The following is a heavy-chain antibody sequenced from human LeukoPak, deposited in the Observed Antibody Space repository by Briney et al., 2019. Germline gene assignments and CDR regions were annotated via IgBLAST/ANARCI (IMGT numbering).Heavy chain of an antibody. Sequence: ASVKVSCKASGGTFSSYAISWVRQAPGQGLEWMGWIIPRLGIANYAQKFQGRVTISADKSTSTAYMELSSLRSEDTAVYYCARRARDCSRTSCFNYYYYTDVWGKGTMVTVSS. CDR3: ARRARDCSRTSCFNYYYYTDV. V-gene: IGHV1-69*10. CDR1: GGTFSSYA. J-gene: IGHJ6*03. D-gene: IGHD2-2*01. CDR2: IIPRLGIA.